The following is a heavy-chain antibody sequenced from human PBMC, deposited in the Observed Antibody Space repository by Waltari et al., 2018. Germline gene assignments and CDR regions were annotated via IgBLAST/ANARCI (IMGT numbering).Heavy chain of an antibody. Sequence: EVQLVESGGGLVQPGGSLGLSCAASGLTFNRHAMKGVRQAPGKGLEWVSYISSSSGAIYYADSVKGRFTISRDNAKNSLYLQMNSLRADDTAVYYCASDPSIGSNLYRYFDFWGQGTLVTVSS. D-gene: IGHD2-8*01. CDR1: GLTFNRHA. J-gene: IGHJ4*02. CDR2: ISSSSGAI. V-gene: IGHV3-48*01. CDR3: ASDPSIGSNLYRYFDF.